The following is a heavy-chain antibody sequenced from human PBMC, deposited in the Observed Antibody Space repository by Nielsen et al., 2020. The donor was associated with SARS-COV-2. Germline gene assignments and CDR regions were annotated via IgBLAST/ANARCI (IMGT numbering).Heavy chain of an antibody. CDR1: GGTFSSYA. D-gene: IGHD2-15*01. CDR2: IIPIFGTA. CDR3: ARATGGYCSGGSCYYFDY. Sequence: SVKVSYKASGGTFSSYAISWVRQAPGQGLEWMGGIIPIFGTANYAQKFQGRVTITADESTSTAYMELSSLRSEDTAVYYCARATGGYCSGGSCYYFDYWGQGTLVTVSS. J-gene: IGHJ4*02. V-gene: IGHV1-69*13.